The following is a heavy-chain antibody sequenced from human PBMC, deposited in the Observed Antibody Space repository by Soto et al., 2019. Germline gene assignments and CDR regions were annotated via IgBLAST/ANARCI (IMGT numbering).Heavy chain of an antibody. CDR1: GDSVSSNGAA. CDR3: ARDPPGFHSAFDF. J-gene: IGHJ4*02. V-gene: IGHV6-1*01. CDR2: TYYRSRCYS. Sequence: PSQTLALPCGISGDSVSSNGAACNCIRQSPSRGLEWLGRTYYRSRCYSDYAPSVKSRITVNPDTSQNQFSLQLNSVTPEDTAIYYCARDPPGFHSAFDFWGQGTLVTVSS. D-gene: IGHD4-4*01.